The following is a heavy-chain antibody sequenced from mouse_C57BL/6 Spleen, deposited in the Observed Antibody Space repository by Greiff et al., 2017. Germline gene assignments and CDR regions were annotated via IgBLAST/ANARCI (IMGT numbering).Heavy chain of an antibody. V-gene: IGHV1-69*01. CDR2: IDPSDSYT. CDR3: ARGTTSSRDWDFDV. J-gene: IGHJ1*03. D-gene: IGHD1-1*01. CDR1: GYTFSSYW. Sequence: QVQLQQPGAELMMPGASVKVSCKASGYTFSSYWMHWVKQRPGQGLEWIGEIDPSDSYTNYNQKFKGKSTLTVDKSSSTAYMQLSSLTSEDSAVYYCARGTTSSRDWDFDVWGTGTTVTVSA.